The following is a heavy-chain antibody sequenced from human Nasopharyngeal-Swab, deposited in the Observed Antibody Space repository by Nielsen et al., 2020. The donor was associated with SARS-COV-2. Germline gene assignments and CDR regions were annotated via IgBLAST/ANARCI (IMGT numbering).Heavy chain of an antibody. CDR3: ARGPITLRWWFDP. J-gene: IGHJ5*01. V-gene: IGHV4-4*07. D-gene: IGHD2-21*01. CDR1: GGPISSYY. CDR2: VYSNGSP. Sequence: SEPLSLTCTVPGGPISSYYWSWIRQPAGKRLEWIGRVYSNGSPNYNPSLKSRVTMSADTSKNQFSLKLTSVTAADTAVYYCARGPITLRWWFDPWGQGTLVTVSS.